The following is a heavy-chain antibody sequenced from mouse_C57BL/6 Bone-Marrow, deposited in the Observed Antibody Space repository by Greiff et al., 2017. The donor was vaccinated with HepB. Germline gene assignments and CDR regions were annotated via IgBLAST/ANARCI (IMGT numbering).Heavy chain of an antibody. Sequence: QVQLKQSGAELVRPGTSVKMSCKASGYTFTNYWIGWAKQRPGHGLEWIGDIYPGGGYTNYNEKFKGKATLTADKSSSTAYMQFSSLTSEDSAIYYCARERGYWYFDVWGTGTTVTVSS. V-gene: IGHV1-63*01. J-gene: IGHJ1*03. CDR1: GYTFTNYW. CDR3: ARERGYWYFDV. CDR2: IYPGGGYT.